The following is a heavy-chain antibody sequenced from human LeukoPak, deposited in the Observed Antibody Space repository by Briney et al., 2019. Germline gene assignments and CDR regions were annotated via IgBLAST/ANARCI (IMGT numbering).Heavy chain of an antibody. CDR2: IKSDGST. CDR1: GFTFSSYW. V-gene: IGHV3-74*01. Sequence: GGSLRLSCAASGFTFSSYWMHWVRQAPGKGLVWVSRIKSDGSTRYADSVKGRFTISRDNSKNTLYLQMNSLRAEDTAVYYCARDRGIWSSGWYKYFQHWGQGTLVTVSS. J-gene: IGHJ1*01. D-gene: IGHD6-19*01. CDR3: ARDRGIWSSGWYKYFQH.